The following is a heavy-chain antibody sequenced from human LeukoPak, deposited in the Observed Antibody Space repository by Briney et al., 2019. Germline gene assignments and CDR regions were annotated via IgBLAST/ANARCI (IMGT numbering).Heavy chain of an antibody. J-gene: IGHJ6*02. Sequence: SETLSLTCTVSSGSISGFYWSWIRQPPGKGLEWIGYTYYTGSTNYNPSLRSRVTISVDTSKNQFSLRLSSVTAADTAVYYCARHSETGANYGMDVWGQGTTVTVSS. V-gene: IGHV4-59*08. CDR2: TYYTGST. CDR3: ARHSETGANYGMDV. D-gene: IGHD1-1*01. CDR1: SGSISGFY.